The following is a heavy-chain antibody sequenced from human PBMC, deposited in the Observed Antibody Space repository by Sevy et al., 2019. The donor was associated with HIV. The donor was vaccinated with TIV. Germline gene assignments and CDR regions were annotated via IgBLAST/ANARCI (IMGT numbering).Heavy chain of an antibody. J-gene: IGHJ4*02. D-gene: IGHD6-6*01. Sequence: ASVKVSCKASGGTFSSYAISWVRQAPGQGLEWMGGIIPIFGTANYAQKFQGRVTITADESTSTAYMELSSLRSEDTAVYYCARVRSCSSSSGAFDYWGQRTLVTVSS. CDR3: ARVRSCSSSSGAFDY. CDR2: IIPIFGTA. CDR1: GGTFSSYA. V-gene: IGHV1-69*13.